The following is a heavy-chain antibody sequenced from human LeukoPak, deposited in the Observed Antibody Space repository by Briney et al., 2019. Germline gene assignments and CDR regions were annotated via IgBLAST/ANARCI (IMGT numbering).Heavy chain of an antibody. V-gene: IGHV4-34*01. CDR3: ARNYYDSSGSPIDY. CDR2: INHSGST. D-gene: IGHD3-22*01. J-gene: IGHJ4*02. Sequence: SETLSLTCAVYGGSFSGYYWSWIRQPPGKGLEWIGAINHSGSTNYNPSLKSRVTISVDTSKNQFSLKLSSVTAADTAVYYCARNYYDSSGSPIDYWGQGTLVTVSS. CDR1: GGSFSGYY.